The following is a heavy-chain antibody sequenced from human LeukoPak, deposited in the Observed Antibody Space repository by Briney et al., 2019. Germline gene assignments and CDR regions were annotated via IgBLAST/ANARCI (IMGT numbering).Heavy chain of an antibody. D-gene: IGHD6-13*01. CDR2: ISSRGSTI. V-gene: IGHV3-11*01. J-gene: IGHJ4*02. Sequence: GGSLRLSCATSGFTCSDYYMSWIRRAPGKGLKSVSYISSRGSTIYYADSVKVRFTISRDNAKSSLYLQMNSLRAEDTAVYYCSREGGGIAAAGTRNFDYWGQGTLVTVSS. CDR1: GFTCSDYY. CDR3: SREGGGIAAAGTRNFDY.